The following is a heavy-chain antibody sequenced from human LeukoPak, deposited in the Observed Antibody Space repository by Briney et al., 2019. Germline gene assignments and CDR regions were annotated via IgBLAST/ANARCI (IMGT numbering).Heavy chain of an antibody. CDR2: IIPIFGTA. CDR1: GGTFSSYA. J-gene: IGHJ4*02. D-gene: IGHD6-13*01. Sequence: SVTVSRKASGGTFSSYAISWVRQAPGQGLEWMGGIIPIFGTANYAQKFQGRVTITADESTSTAYMELSSLRSEDTAVYYCARDRYSSSWYAANFDYWGQGTLVTVSS. V-gene: IGHV1-69*01. CDR3: ARDRYSSSWYAANFDY.